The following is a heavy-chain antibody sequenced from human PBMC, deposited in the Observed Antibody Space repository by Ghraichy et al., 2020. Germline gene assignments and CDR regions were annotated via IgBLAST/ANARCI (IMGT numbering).Heavy chain of an antibody. CDR2: IKQDGSEQ. CDR3: VRAWWWADH. Sequence: GGSLRLSCVASGIPISDHWMSWIRQAPGKGLEWVANIKQDGSEQYYEDSVQGRFTISRDNAKKSVFLQMNSLRVEDTAVYYCVRAWWWADHWGQGALVTVSS. D-gene: IGHD2-21*01. CDR1: GIPISDHW. V-gene: IGHV3-7*03. J-gene: IGHJ1*01.